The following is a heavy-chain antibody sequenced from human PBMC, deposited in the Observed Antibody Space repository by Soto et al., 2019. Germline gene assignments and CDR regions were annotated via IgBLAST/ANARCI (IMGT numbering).Heavy chain of an antibody. V-gene: IGHV3-66*01. CDR1: GLTVSSNH. CDR2: MYSGGSI. Sequence: EVQLVESGGGLVQPGGSLRLSCAASGLTVSSNHMSWVRQAPGKGLEWVSIMYSGGSIYYADSVKGGFTISRDNSKNTLYLQMSSLRAEDTAVYHCAGGKTVPGLFDYWGQGTLVTVSS. D-gene: IGHD6-19*01. J-gene: IGHJ4*02. CDR3: AGGKTVPGLFDY.